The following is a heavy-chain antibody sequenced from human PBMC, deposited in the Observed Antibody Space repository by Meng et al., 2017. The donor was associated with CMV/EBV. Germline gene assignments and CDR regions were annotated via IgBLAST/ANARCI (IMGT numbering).Heavy chain of an antibody. D-gene: IGHD4-11*01. J-gene: IGHJ4*02. CDR1: GYLLSTIGEA. V-gene: IGHV2-5*02. CDR2: IYWDDDK. Sequence: QVPVKETSSAQLNPTRTVTLAFTCSGYLLSTIGEAVGRDLQPPGKAQEWLALIYWDDDKRYITSLMSRPTITKDTSKNQVVLTMTNMYPVDTATYYCARGRLQGFDYWGQGTLVTVSS. CDR3: ARGRLQGFDY.